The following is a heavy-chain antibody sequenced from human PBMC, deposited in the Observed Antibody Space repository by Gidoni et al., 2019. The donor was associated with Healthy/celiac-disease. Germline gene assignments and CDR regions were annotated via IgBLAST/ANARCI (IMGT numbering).Heavy chain of an antibody. CDR2: IYTSGST. Sequence: QVQLQESGPGLVKPSETLSLTCTVSGGSISSYYWSWIRQPAGKGLEWIGRIYTSGSTTYNPSLKSRVTMSVDTSKNQFSLKLSSVTAADTAVYYCAREPYFDWSPTPYGMDVWGQGTTVTVSS. D-gene: IGHD3-9*01. J-gene: IGHJ6*02. CDR1: GGSISSYY. V-gene: IGHV4-4*07. CDR3: AREPYFDWSPTPYGMDV.